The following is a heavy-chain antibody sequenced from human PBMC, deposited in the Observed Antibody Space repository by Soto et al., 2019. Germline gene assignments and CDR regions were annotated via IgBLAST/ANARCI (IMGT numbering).Heavy chain of an antibody. CDR2: IYYSGST. CDR1: GGSVSSGSYY. CDR3: ARKGYYDSSGYY. J-gene: IGHJ4*02. V-gene: IGHV4-61*01. Sequence: SSETLSLTCTVSGGSVSSGSYYWSWIRQPPGKGLEWIGYIYYSGSTNYNPSLKSRVTISVDTSKNQFSLKLSSVIAADTAVYYCARKGYYDSSGYYWGQGTLVTVSS. D-gene: IGHD3-22*01.